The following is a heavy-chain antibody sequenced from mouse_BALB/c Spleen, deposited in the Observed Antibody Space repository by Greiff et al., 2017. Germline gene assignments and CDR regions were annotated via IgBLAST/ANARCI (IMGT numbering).Heavy chain of an antibody. CDR3: ARCYGSSYPYYFDY. V-gene: IGHV3-2*02. J-gene: IGHJ2*01. CDR2: ISYSGST. CDR1: GYSITSDYA. D-gene: IGHD1-1*01. Sequence: EVMLVESGPGLVKPSQSLSLTCTVTGYSITSDYAWNWIRQFPGNKLEWMGYISYSGSTSYNPSLKSRISITRDTSKNQFFLQLNSVTTEDTATYYCARCYGSSYPYYFDYWGQGTTLTVSS.